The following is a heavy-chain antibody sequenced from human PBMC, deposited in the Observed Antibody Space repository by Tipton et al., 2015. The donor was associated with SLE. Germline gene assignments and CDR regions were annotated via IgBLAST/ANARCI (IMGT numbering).Heavy chain of an antibody. V-gene: IGHV4-39*01. CDR3: ARHRGSLPDGRDYYYYMDV. CDR2: IYYSGSP. CDR1: GGSIISSSHY. J-gene: IGHJ6*03. D-gene: IGHD1-26*01. Sequence: TLSLTCTVSGGSIISSSHYWGWIRQPPGKGLEYIGSIYYSGSPYYNPSLKSRVTISLDTSKNQFSLKLSSVTAADTAVYYCARHRGSLPDGRDYYYYMDVWGKGTSVTISS.